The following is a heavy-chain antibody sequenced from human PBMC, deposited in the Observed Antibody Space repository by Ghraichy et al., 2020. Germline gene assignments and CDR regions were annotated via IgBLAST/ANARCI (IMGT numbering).Heavy chain of an antibody. D-gene: IGHD4-17*01. V-gene: IGHV1-69*02. CDR1: GGTFSSYT. CDR2: IIPILGIA. J-gene: IGHJ6*02. Sequence: SVKVSCKASGGTFSSYTISWVRQAPGQGLEWMGRIIPILGIANYAQKFQGRVTITADKSTSTAYMELSSLRSEDTAVYYCARSLEGDYEDYGMDVWGQGTTVTVSS. CDR3: ARSLEGDYEDYGMDV.